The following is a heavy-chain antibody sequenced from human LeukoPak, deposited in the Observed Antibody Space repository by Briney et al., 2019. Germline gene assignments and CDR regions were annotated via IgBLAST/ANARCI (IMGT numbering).Heavy chain of an antibody. CDR3: ARPVAGDSSGYYTYYFDY. CDR1: GFIFSDYS. D-gene: IGHD3-22*01. J-gene: IGHJ4*02. CDR2: ISSTSSTI. V-gene: IGHV3-48*04. Sequence: GGSLRLSCAASGFIFSDYSMNWVRQAPGKGLEWVSYISSTSSTIYYADSVKGRFTISRDNAKNSLYLQMNSLRAEDTAVYYCARPVAGDSSGYYTYYFDYWGQGTLVTVSS.